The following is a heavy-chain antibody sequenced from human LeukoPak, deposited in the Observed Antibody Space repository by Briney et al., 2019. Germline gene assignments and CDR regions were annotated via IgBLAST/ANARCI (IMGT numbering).Heavy chain of an antibody. V-gene: IGHV3-30*18. J-gene: IGHJ4*02. CDR3: AKESTSRRRDY. D-gene: IGHD2-2*01. CDR1: GFTLSSYG. CDR2: ISYDRSNQ. Sequence: GGSLRLSCAASGFTLSSYGMHGVRQAPGKGLEWVAVISYDRSNQYYADSVKGRFTISRDNSKNTLYLQMNRLRAEDRAVYSCAKESTSRRRDYWGQGTLVTVSS.